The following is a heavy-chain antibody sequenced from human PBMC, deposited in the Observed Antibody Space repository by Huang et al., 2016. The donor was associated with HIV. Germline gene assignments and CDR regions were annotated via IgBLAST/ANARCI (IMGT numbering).Heavy chain of an antibody. CDR3: ATGFDVFFDF. D-gene: IGHD3-9*01. J-gene: IGHJ4*02. Sequence: QVQLVQSRAEVKKPGASVKVSCKVSEYTLTELSIHWVRQPPGKGLAWMGGFDPESGETIYAQKFQCRVTMTEDTSTETAFMELSGLRPEDTAVYYCATGFDVFFDFWGQGTLVTVSS. V-gene: IGHV1-24*01. CDR2: FDPESGET. CDR1: EYTLTELS.